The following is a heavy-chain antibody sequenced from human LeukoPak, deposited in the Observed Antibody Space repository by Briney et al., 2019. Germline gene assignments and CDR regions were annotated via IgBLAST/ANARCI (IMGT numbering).Heavy chain of an antibody. CDR3: RVIINDAFDI. V-gene: IGHV4-34*01. CDR2: INHSGST. J-gene: IGHJ3*02. CDR1: GGSFSAYY. Sequence: SETLSLTCAVYGGSFSAYYWSWIRQPPGKGLEWIGEINHSGSTNYNPSLKSRVTISVDTSKNQFSLKLSSVTAADTAVYYCRVIINDAFDIWGQGTMVTVSS. D-gene: IGHD3-10*01.